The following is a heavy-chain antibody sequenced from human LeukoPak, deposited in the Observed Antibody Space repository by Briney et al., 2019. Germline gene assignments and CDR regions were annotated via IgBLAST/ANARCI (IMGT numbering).Heavy chain of an antibody. Sequence: SETLSLTCAVYGGSISGYYWSWIRQPPEKGLEWIGEINHSGSTNYNPSLKSRVTISVDTSKNQFSLKLSSVTAADTAVYYCARDPDSGSYYGLDYWGQGTLVTVSS. CDR2: INHSGST. CDR1: GGSISGYY. J-gene: IGHJ4*02. V-gene: IGHV4-34*01. D-gene: IGHD1-26*01. CDR3: ARDPDSGSYYGLDY.